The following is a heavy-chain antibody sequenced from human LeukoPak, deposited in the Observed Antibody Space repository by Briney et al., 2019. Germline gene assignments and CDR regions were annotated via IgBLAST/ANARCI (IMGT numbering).Heavy chain of an antibody. Sequence: PSETLSLTCTVSGAFLSDSSFYWAWIRQTPGRGLEWIGSIYQSGTTYYNPSLEIRLSISIDKSKNQFSLKVTSVTAADTGVYYCARPRVADTWGGDFDYWGQGTVVTVSS. CDR2: IYQSGTT. D-gene: IGHD3-16*01. CDR1: GAFLSDSSFY. J-gene: IGHJ4*02. CDR3: ARPRVADTWGGDFDY. V-gene: IGHV4-39*01.